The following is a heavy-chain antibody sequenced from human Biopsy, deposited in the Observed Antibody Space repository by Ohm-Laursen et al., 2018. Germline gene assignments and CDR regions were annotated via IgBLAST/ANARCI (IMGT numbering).Heavy chain of an antibody. CDR3: AADINVWNVNY. J-gene: IGHJ4*02. D-gene: IGHD1-1*01. CDR2: FAPENGKT. CDR1: GYTLSELS. V-gene: IGHV1-24*01. Sequence: ASVKASCKVSGYTLSELSMHWVRQAPGKGLEWMGGFAPENGKTVYAQNFQARVSMTEDTSTDTAYMELRSLRSEDTAVYYCAADINVWNVNYWGQGTQVTVSS.